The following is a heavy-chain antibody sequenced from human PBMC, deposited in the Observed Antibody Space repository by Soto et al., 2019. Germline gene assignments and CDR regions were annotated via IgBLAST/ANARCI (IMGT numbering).Heavy chain of an antibody. D-gene: IGHD3-9*01. CDR1: GFTFSSYA. J-gene: IGHJ4*02. V-gene: IGHV3-30-3*01. Sequence: GGSLRLSCAASGFTFSSYAMHWVRQAPGKGLEWVAVISYDGSNKYYADSVKGRFTISRDNSKNTLYLQMNSLRAEDTAVYYCASSLGRYFDWLLEFAAFDYWGQGTLVTAPQ. CDR3: ASSLGRYFDWLLEFAAFDY. CDR2: ISYDGSNK.